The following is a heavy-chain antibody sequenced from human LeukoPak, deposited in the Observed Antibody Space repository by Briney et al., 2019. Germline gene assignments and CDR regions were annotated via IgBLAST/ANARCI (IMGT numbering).Heavy chain of an antibody. Sequence: SETLSLTCTVSGGSISSYYWSWIRQPAGKGLEWIGRIYTSGSTNYNPSLKSRVTMSVDTSKNQFSLKLSSVTAADTAMYYCARDRIVVVPAARNDAFDIWGQGTMVTVSS. CDR1: GGSISSYY. J-gene: IGHJ3*02. CDR3: ARDRIVVVPAARNDAFDI. CDR2: IYTSGST. D-gene: IGHD2-2*01. V-gene: IGHV4-4*07.